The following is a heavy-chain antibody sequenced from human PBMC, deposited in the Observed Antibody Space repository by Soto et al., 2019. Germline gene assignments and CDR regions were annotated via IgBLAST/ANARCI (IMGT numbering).Heavy chain of an antibody. CDR1: GFTFSSYA. CDR3: SKAPVVSPGRNYFDY. Sequence: PGGSLRLSWAASGFTFSSYAMNWVRQAPGKGLEWVSGIGGSGGTKYYADSVKGRFTISRDNSQNTLYLQMNGLRADDTALYYCSKAPVVSPGRNYFDYWGRGTLVTVSS. V-gene: IGHV3-23*01. D-gene: IGHD2-15*01. CDR2: IGGSGGTK. J-gene: IGHJ4*02.